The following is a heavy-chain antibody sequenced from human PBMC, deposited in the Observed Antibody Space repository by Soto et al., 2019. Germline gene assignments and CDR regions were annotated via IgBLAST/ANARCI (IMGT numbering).Heavy chain of an antibody. CDR3: ARSLTEGYCTITGCYTRPLYGMDV. CDR2: INPNSGGT. D-gene: IGHD2-2*02. Sequence: ASVKVSCKASGYTFTGYYIHWLRQAPGQGLEWMGWINPNSGGTNYAQKFQGRVTVTRDTPTSTAYMELSRLTSDDTAVYYCARSLTEGYCTITGCYTRPLYGMDVWGQGTTVTVSS. J-gene: IGHJ6*02. V-gene: IGHV1-2*02. CDR1: GYTFTGYY.